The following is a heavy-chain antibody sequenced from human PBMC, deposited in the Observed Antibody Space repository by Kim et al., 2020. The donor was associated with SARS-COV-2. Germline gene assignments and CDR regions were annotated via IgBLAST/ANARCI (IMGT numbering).Heavy chain of an antibody. Sequence: GGSLRLSCTASGFTFGDYAMSWVRQAPGKGLEWVGFIRSKAYGGTTEYAASVKGRFTISRDDSKSIAYLQMNSLKTEDTAVYYCTRGPHHRMTTGYYYYMDVWGKGTTVTVSS. D-gene: IGHD4-4*01. CDR3: TRGPHHRMTTGYYYYMDV. J-gene: IGHJ6*03. CDR2: IRSKAYGGTT. CDR1: GFTFGDYA. V-gene: IGHV3-49*04.